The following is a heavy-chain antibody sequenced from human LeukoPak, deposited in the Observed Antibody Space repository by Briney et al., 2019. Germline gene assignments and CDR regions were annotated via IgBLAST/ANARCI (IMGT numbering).Heavy chain of an antibody. CDR1: GFTFSSYS. V-gene: IGHV3-21*01. D-gene: IGHD3-22*01. CDR3: ARDPFSYYYDSSGYSNAYAFDI. Sequence: PGGSLRLSCAASGFTFSSYSMNWVRQAPGKGLEWVSSISSSSSYIYYADSVKGRFTISRDNAKNSLYLQMNSLRAEDTAVYYCARDPFSYYYDSSGYSNAYAFDIWGQGTMVTVSS. CDR2: ISSSSSYI. J-gene: IGHJ3*02.